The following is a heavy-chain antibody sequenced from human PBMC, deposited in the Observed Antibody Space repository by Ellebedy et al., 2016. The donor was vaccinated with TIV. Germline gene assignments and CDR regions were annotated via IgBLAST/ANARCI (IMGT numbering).Heavy chain of an antibody. V-gene: IGHV4-39*01. Sequence: SETLSLTCTVSGGSMTRSSYYWAWIRQPPGKGLEWIGSIYYSGTTYYNPSLKSRVTISVDTSRNQFSLELSSVTASDTATYYCARNLLIFAFDKWYSDIWGRGTLVTVSS. J-gene: IGHJ2*01. CDR3: ARNLLIFAFDKWYSDI. CDR2: IYYSGTT. CDR1: GGSMTRSSYY. D-gene: IGHD3/OR15-3a*01.